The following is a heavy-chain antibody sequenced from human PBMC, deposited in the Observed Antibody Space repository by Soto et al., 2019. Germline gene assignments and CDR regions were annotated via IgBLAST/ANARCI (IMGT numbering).Heavy chain of an antibody. J-gene: IGHJ5*02. V-gene: IGHV4-59*12. Sequence: PSETLSLTCTVSGGSISSYYWSWIRQPPGKGLEWIGYIYYSGSTNYNPSLKSRVTISVDTSKNQFSLKLSSVTAADTAVYYCARGGNTGEQLVLGSRNWFDPWGQGTLVTVSS. CDR1: GGSISSYY. CDR3: ARGGNTGEQLVLGSRNWFDP. CDR2: IYYSGST. D-gene: IGHD6-6*01.